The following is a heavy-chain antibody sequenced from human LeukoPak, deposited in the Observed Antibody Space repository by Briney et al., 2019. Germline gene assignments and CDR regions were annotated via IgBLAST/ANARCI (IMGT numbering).Heavy chain of an antibody. CDR3: ARGSYSSSWKTFDY. V-gene: IGHV3-7*01. Sequence: GGSLRLSCAASGFTFTTYWMAWVRQAPGKGLEWVANIKQDGNEKYYVDSVKGRFTISRDNSKNTLYLQMNSLRADDTAMYYCARGSYSSSWKTFDYWGQGTLVTVSS. J-gene: IGHJ4*02. D-gene: IGHD6-13*01. CDR2: IKQDGNEK. CDR1: GFTFTTYW.